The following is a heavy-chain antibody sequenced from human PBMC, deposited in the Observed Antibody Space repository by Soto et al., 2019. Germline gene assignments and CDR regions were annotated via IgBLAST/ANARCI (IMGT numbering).Heavy chain of an antibody. CDR3: VTWLSAHFDY. CDR2: IDGPTTNT. V-gene: IGHV3-23*05. J-gene: IGHJ4*02. D-gene: IGHD6-19*01. CDR1: GSTFAHYA. Sequence: GGSLRLSCAASGSTFAHYAMMWARQAPGRGLEWVSTIDGPTTNTHYIDSVKGRFFISRDNAINTVYLQMNGLRAEDTAVYYCVTWLSAHFDYWGRGTLVTVSS.